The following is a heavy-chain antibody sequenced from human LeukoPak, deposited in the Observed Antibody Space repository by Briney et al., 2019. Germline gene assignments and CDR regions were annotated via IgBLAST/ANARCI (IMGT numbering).Heavy chain of an antibody. CDR3: ARHGATSDDYLDY. CDR1: GGSISSNAYY. CDR2: IYYSGST. Sequence: PSETLSLTCTVSGGSISSNAYYWGWIRQPPGKGLEWIGSIYYSGSTYYKSSLKSRVTISVDTSKNQFSLKLSSVTAADTAVYYCARHGATSDDYLDYWGQGILVTVSS. J-gene: IGHJ4*02. V-gene: IGHV4-39*01. D-gene: IGHD1-26*01.